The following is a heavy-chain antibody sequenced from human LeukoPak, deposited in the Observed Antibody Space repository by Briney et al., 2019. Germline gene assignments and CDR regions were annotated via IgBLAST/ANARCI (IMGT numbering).Heavy chain of an antibody. V-gene: IGHV1-2*02. J-gene: IGHJ4*02. Sequence: ASVKVSCKASGYTFTSFYMHWVRQAPGQGLEWMGWINPNSGGTNYAQKFQGRVTMTRDTSISTAYMELSRLRSDDTAVYYCARALITYSSSWYAGDFDYWGQGTLVTVSS. CDR1: GYTFTSFY. D-gene: IGHD6-13*01. CDR2: INPNSGGT. CDR3: ARALITYSSSWYAGDFDY.